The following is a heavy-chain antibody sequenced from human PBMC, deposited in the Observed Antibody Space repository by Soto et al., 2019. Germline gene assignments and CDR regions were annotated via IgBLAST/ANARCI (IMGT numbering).Heavy chain of an antibody. CDR1: GDAFTKLG. CDR2: FIPSFGTA. J-gene: IGHJ4*01. CDR3: ASGCSGGDSRFDF. D-gene: IGHD5-12*01. Sequence: SVKVSCKASGDAFTKLGFNWVRQAPGQGLEWVGQFIPSFGTAKYAPRFQGRVTIGADESTSIAFIELTSLRNEDTAMYYCASGCSGGDSRFDFWG. V-gene: IGHV1-69*13.